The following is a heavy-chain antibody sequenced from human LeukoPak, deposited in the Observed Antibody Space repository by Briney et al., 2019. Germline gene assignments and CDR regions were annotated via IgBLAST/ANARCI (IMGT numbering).Heavy chain of an antibody. V-gene: IGHV1-18*01. CDR1: GYTFTSYG. Sequence: ASVKVSCKASGYTFTSYGISWVRQAPGQGLEWMGWISAYNGNTNYAQKLQGRVTMTTDTSTSTAYMELRSLRSDDTAVYYCARDSSSWYSPDPWWYWGQGTLVTVSS. CDR2: ISAYNGNT. D-gene: IGHD6-13*01. CDR3: ARDSSSWYSPDPWWY. J-gene: IGHJ4*02.